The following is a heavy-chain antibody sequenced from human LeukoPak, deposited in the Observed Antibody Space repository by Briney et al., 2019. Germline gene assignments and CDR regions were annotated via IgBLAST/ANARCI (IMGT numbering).Heavy chain of an antibody. CDR2: IWYDGSNK. V-gene: IGHV3-33*01. J-gene: IGHJ4*02. CDR1: GFTFSSYG. Sequence: PGGSLRLSCAASGFTFSSYGMHWVRQAPGKGLEWVAVIWYDGSNKYYADSVKGRFTISRDNSKNTLYLQMNSLRAEDTAVYYCAREKSDDYVWAGTIFDYWGQGTLVTVSS. D-gene: IGHD3-16*01. CDR3: AREKSDDYVWAGTIFDY.